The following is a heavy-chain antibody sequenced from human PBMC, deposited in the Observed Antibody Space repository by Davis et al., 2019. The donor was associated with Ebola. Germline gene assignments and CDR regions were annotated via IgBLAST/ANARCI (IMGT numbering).Heavy chain of an antibody. V-gene: IGHV3-48*02. Sequence: PGGSLRLSCAASGFTFSNAWMSWVRQALGKGLEWVSSISSSSSTIYYADSVKGRFTISRDNAKNSLYLQMNSLRDEDTAVYYCAGAEDGGFGYYYYGMDVWGQGTTVTVSS. D-gene: IGHD3-10*01. CDR2: ISSSSSTI. J-gene: IGHJ6*02. CDR1: GFTFSNAW. CDR3: AGAEDGGFGYYYYGMDV.